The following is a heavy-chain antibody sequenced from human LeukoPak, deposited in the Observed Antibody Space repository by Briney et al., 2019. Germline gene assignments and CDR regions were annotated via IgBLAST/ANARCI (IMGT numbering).Heavy chain of an antibody. CDR2: IIAIFGTA. CDR3: ARDLYDSSGYYPNTFDS. J-gene: IGHJ4*02. D-gene: IGHD3-22*01. V-gene: IGHV1-69*13. CDR1: GGTFTSYA. Sequence: PVKVSCKASGGTFTSYAISWVRQAPGQGLEWMGGIIAIFGTANYAQKFQGRVTITADESTSTAYMGLSSLRSEDTAVYYCARDLYDSSGYYPNTFDSSGQGNLVTVSS.